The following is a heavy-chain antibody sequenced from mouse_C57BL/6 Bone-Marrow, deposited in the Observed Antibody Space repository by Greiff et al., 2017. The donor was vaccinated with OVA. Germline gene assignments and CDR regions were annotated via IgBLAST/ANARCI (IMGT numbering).Heavy chain of an antibody. J-gene: IGHJ3*01. CDR1: GYTFTSYG. Sequence: QVQLQQSGAELVRPGASVKLSCKASGYTFTSYGISWVKQRPGQGLEWIGEIYPRSGNTYYNEKFKGKATLTADKSSSTAYMELRSLTSEDSAVYFCARFAYWGQGTLVTVSA. CDR2: IYPRSGNT. CDR3: ARFAY. V-gene: IGHV1-81*01.